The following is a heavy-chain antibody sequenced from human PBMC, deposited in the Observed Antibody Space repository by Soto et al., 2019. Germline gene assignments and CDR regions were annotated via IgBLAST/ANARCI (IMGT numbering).Heavy chain of an antibody. J-gene: IGHJ4*02. D-gene: IGHD2-2*01. CDR3: AKVVPDDCSSITCRYFDY. CDR1: GFTFSSYA. Sequence: EVQLLESGGGLVQPGGSLRLSCAASGFTFSSYAMSWVRQAPGKGLEWVSTVSVSGANTYYADSVKGRFTASRDNSKNTLNLQMNSLRVEDTAIYYCAKVVPDDCSSITCRYFDYWGLGTLVTVSS. CDR2: VSVSGANT. V-gene: IGHV3-23*01.